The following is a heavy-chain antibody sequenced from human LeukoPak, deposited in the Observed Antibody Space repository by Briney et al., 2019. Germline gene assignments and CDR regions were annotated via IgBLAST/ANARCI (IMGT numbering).Heavy chain of an antibody. D-gene: IGHD4-17*01. J-gene: IGHJ4*02. CDR1: GFTFSNAW. V-gene: IGHV3-15*01. CDR2: IKSKTDGGTT. CDR3: TTGTGDYEEDFDY. Sequence: RGSLRLSCAASGFTFSNAWMSWVRQAPGEGLEWVGRIKSKTDGGTTDYAAPVKGRFTISRDDSKNTLYLQMNSLKTADTAVYYCTTGTGDYEEDFDYWGQGTLVTVSS.